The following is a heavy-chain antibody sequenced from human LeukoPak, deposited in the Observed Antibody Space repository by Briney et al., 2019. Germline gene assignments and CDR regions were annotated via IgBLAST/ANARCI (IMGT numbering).Heavy chain of an antibody. J-gene: IGHJ4*02. V-gene: IGHV3-66*01. CDR3: AEAPGYSSSFDY. CDR1: GFTVSSSY. CDR2: IYSGGYT. D-gene: IGHD6-13*01. Sequence: GGSLRLSCAASGFTVSSSYMSWVRQAPGKGLEWVSIIYSGGYTYYADSVKGRFTISRDNSKNTLYLQMNSLRAEDTAVYYCAEAPGYSSSFDYWGQGTLVTVSS.